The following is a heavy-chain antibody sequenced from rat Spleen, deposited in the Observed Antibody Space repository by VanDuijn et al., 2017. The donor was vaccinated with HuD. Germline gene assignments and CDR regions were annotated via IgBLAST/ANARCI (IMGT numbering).Heavy chain of an antibody. CDR3: ARSYGGYTQHWFRY. CDR2: ISRGGNT. Sequence: QVQLKESGPGLVQPSETLSLTCTVSGFSLTSYGVSWVRQPPGKGLEWIAGISRGGNTYHNSVLKSRLSISRDTSKSQVFLKMSSLQTDDTGIFFCARSYGGYTQHWFRYWGQGTLVTVSS. V-gene: IGHV2S8*01. CDR1: GFSLTSYG. J-gene: IGHJ3*01. D-gene: IGHD1-11*01.